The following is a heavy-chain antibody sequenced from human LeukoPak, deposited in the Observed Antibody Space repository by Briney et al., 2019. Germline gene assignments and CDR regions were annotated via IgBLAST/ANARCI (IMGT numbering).Heavy chain of an antibody. Sequence: GGSLRLSCAASGFSFSSYAISWVRQAPGKGLEWVSAITGSGGSTYYADSVKGRFTISRDTSKNTLYLQMNILRAEDTAIYYCARSCGGDCYSDYWGQGTLVTVSS. D-gene: IGHD2-21*02. CDR2: ITGSGGST. V-gene: IGHV3-23*01. CDR1: GFSFSSYA. CDR3: ARSCGGDCYSDY. J-gene: IGHJ4*02.